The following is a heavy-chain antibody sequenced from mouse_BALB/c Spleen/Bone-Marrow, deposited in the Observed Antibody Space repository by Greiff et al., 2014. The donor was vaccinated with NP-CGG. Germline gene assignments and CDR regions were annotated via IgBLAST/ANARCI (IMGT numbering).Heavy chain of an antibody. V-gene: IGHV1-15*01. CDR3: TRGWDAMDY. J-gene: IGHJ4*01. CDR2: IHPGSGGT. D-gene: IGHD3-3*01. Sequence: VKLQESGAELVRPGASVKLSRKALGYTFTDYEIHWVKQTPEHGLEWIGAIHPGSGGTAYNRKFKGKATLTVDKSSNTAHMELSSLTYEASAVYYCTRGWDAMDYWGQGTSVTVSS. CDR1: GYTFTDYE.